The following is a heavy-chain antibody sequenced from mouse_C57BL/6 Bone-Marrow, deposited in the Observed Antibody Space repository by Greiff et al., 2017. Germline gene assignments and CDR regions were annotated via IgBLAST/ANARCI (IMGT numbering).Heavy chain of an antibody. Sequence: DVQVVASGPGMVKPSQSLSLTCTVTGYSITSGYDWHWIRHFPGNTLEWMGYISYSGSTNYNPSLTSRISITPDTSKNHFFLKLNSVTTEDTATYYCARAANWWYFDVWGTGTTVTVSS. CDR2: ISYSGST. D-gene: IGHD4-1*01. CDR3: ARAANWWYFDV. CDR1: GYSITSGYD. V-gene: IGHV3-1*01. J-gene: IGHJ1*03.